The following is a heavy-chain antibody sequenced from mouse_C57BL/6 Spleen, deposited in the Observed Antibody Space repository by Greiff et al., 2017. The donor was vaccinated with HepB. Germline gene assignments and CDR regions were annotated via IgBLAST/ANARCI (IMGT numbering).Heavy chain of an antibody. Sequence: LQQSGPELVKPGASVKISCKASGYSFTGYYMNWVKQSPEKSLEWIGEINPSTGGTTYNQKFKAKATLTVDKSSSTAYMQLKSLTSEDSAVYYCARLGIYYDYDERLMDYWGQGTSVTVSS. CDR1: GYSFTGYY. CDR2: INPSTGGT. J-gene: IGHJ4*01. D-gene: IGHD2-4*01. V-gene: IGHV1-42*01. CDR3: ARLGIYYDYDERLMDY.